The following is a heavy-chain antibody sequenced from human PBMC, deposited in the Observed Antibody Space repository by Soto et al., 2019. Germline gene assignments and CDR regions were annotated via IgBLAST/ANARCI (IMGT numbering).Heavy chain of an antibody. CDR1: GFTFSSYA. CDR2: ISYDGSNK. J-gene: IGHJ5*02. CDR3: ARDGVYCSGGSCYSKYNWFDP. V-gene: IGHV3-30-3*01. Sequence: GGSLRLSCAASGFTFSSYAMHWVRQAPGKGLEWVAVISYDGSNKYYADSVKGRFTISRDNSKNTLYLQMNSLRAEDTAVYYCARDGVYCSGGSCYSKYNWFDPWGQGTLVTVSS. D-gene: IGHD2-15*01.